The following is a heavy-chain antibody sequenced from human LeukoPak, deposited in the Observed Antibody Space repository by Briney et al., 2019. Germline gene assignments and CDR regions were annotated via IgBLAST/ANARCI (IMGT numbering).Heavy chain of an antibody. J-gene: IGHJ4*02. CDR1: GGTFSSYA. CDR3: ASYPSYSSSWYYFDY. Sequence: SVKVSCKASGGTFSSYAISWVRQAPGQGLEWMGRIIPILGIANYAQKFQGRVTITADKSTSAAYMELSSLRSEDTAVYYCASYPSYSSSWYYFDYWGQGTLVTVSS. V-gene: IGHV1-69*04. D-gene: IGHD6-13*01. CDR2: IIPILGIA.